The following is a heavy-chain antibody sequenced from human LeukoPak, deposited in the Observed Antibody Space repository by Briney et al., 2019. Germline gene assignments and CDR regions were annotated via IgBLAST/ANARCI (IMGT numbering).Heavy chain of an antibody. D-gene: IGHD5-24*01. J-gene: IGHJ4*02. CDR3: ARDYKYAFDN. CDR2: IGFDSGNT. Sequence: GGSLRLSCAASGFTFSDYSMNWVCQAPGKGLEWISYIGFDSGNTNYADSVKGRFTISGDKAKNSLYLQMNSLRVEDTAVYYCARDYKYAFDNWGQGTLVTVSS. CDR1: GFTFSDYS. V-gene: IGHV3-48*01.